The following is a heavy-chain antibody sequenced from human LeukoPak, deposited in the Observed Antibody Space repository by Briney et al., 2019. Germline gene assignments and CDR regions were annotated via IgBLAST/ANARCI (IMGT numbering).Heavy chain of an antibody. J-gene: IGHJ3*01. D-gene: IGHD3-10*01. CDR2: MWVDVRNK. CDR3: AKDVRGGRFLWCGDPRDAFDL. CDR1: GLSFSSCG. V-gene: IGHV3-33*06. Sequence: QSGGSPRLSRAAPGLSFSSCGMHWARQAPCKGLEWVEVMWVDVRNKYYEDSEKGLFTIVRDNAKNALYLQMNSLRAEDMAVYYCAKDVRGGRFLWCGDPRDAFDLWGQGTMVTVPS.